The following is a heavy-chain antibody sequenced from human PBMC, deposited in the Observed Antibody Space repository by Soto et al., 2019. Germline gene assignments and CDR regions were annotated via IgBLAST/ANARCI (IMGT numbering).Heavy chain of an antibody. D-gene: IGHD6-13*01. CDR2: IFSNDEK. CDR3: ARIRFGSSWFYYFDY. J-gene: IGHJ4*02. CDR1: GFSLSYARMG. Sequence: QVTLKESGPVLVKPTETLTLTCTVSGFSLSYARMGVSWIRQPPGKALEWLAHIFSNDEKSYSTSLKSRLTISKDTSKSQVVLNMTNMDPVDTATYYCARIRFGSSWFYYFDYWGQGTLVTVSS. V-gene: IGHV2-26*01.